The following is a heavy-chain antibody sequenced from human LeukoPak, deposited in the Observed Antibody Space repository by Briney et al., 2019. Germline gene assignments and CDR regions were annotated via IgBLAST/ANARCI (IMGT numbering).Heavy chain of an antibody. CDR3: ARVPARRVVTTPTYFDY. CDR2: MSYSGST. D-gene: IGHD2-21*02. J-gene: IGHJ4*01. CDR1: GGSISSYY. Sequence: SSETLSLTCTVSGGSISSYYWSWIRQPPGKGLEWIGYMSYSGSTNYNPSLNSPVSISVDTSKNQFSLKLSSVTAADTAVYYCARVPARRVVTTPTYFDYWGQGTLVTVSS. V-gene: IGHV4-59*01.